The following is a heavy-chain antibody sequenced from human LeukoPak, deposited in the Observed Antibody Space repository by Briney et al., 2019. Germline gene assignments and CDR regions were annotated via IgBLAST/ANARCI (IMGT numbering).Heavy chain of an antibody. Sequence: SETLSLTCAVSGGSISSGDFSWSWIRQPPGKGLEWIGYIYHSGSTTYNPSLKSRVTISLDRSNNQFSLTLSSVTAADTAVYYCASFQVTTEGWFDPWGQGTLVTVSS. J-gene: IGHJ5*02. CDR1: GGSISSGDFS. CDR2: IYHSGST. CDR3: ASFQVTTEGWFDP. V-gene: IGHV4-30-2*01. D-gene: IGHD4-11*01.